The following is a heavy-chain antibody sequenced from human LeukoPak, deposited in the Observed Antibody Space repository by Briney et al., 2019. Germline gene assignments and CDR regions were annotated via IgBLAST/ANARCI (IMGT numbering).Heavy chain of an antibody. CDR2: IYSGGST. CDR3: ARDQGAARPFDY. V-gene: IGHV3-66*01. D-gene: IGHD6-6*01. J-gene: IGHJ4*02. CDR1: GFTVSSNY. Sequence: PGGSLRLSCAASGFTVSSNYVSWVRQAPGKGLEWVSVIYSGGSTYYADSVKGRFTISRDNSKNTLYLQMNSLRAEDTAVYYCARDQGAARPFDYWGQGTLVTVSS.